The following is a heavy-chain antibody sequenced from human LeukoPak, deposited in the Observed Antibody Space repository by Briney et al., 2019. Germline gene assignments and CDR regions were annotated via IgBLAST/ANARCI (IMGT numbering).Heavy chain of an antibody. CDR3: AKEQAGWWETNTYCGGDCWVFDY. D-gene: IGHD2-21*02. J-gene: IGHJ4*02. Sequence: GGSLRLSCAASGFTFSSYGMHWVRQAPGKGLEWVIVISYDGSNKYYADSVKGRFTISRDNSKNTLYLQMNSLGAEDTAVYYCAKEQAGWWETNTYCGGDCWVFDYWGQGTLVTVSS. CDR1: GFTFSSYG. CDR2: ISYDGSNK. V-gene: IGHV3-30*18.